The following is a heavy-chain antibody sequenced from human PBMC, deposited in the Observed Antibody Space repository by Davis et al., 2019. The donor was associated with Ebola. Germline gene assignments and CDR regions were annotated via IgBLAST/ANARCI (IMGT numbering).Heavy chain of an antibody. V-gene: IGHV4-39*07. CDR3: ARGNDDYLSLDY. CDR1: GVSLTSTTYY. CDR2: IYSTGGT. J-gene: IGHJ4*02. Sequence: SETLSLTCTVSGVSLTSTTYYWAWIRQPPGKGLEWIGSIYSTGGTHYNPSLKSQFTLSVDTSKNQFSLRLHSVTAADTAVYYCARGNDDYLSLDYWGQGTLVTVSS. D-gene: IGHD4-17*01.